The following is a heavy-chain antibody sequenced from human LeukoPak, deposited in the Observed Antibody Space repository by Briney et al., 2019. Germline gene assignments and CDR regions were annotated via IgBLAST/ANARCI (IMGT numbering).Heavy chain of an antibody. CDR3: ARAYCGGDCRPYYYYGMDV. D-gene: IGHD2-21*02. Sequence: ASMDVSCKASGGTFSSYAIGWVRQAPGQGLEWMGGIIPIFGTANYAQKFQGRVTITADESTSTAYMELSSLRSEDTAVYYCARAYCGGDCRPYYYYGMDVWGQGTTVTVSS. V-gene: IGHV1-69*13. CDR1: GGTFSSYA. J-gene: IGHJ6*02. CDR2: IIPIFGTA.